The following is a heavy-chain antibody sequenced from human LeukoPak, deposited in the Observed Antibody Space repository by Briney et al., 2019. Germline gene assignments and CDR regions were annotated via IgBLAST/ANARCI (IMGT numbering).Heavy chain of an antibody. V-gene: IGHV4-59*01. Sequence: SETLSLTCTVSGGSISSYYWSWIRQPPGKGLEWIGYIYYSGSTNYNPSLKSRATISVDTSKNQFSLKLSSVTAADTAVYYCASFRGYSYGYDLYYYYGMDVWGQGTTVTVSS. D-gene: IGHD5-18*01. CDR1: GGSISSYY. CDR2: IYYSGST. CDR3: ASFRGYSYGYDLYYYYGMDV. J-gene: IGHJ6*02.